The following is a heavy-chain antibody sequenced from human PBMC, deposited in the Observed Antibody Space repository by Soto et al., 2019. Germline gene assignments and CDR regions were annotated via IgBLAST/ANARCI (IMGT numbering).Heavy chain of an antibody. Sequence: PSETLSLTCTVPGGSISSGDYYWSWIRQPPGKGLEWIGYIYYSGSTYHNPSLKSRVTISVDTSKNQFSLKLSSVTAADTAVYYCARVDYYDSSGYYYFDYWGQGTLVTVSS. CDR1: GGSISSGDYY. V-gene: IGHV4-30-4*01. J-gene: IGHJ4*02. D-gene: IGHD3-22*01. CDR2: IYYSGST. CDR3: ARVDYYDSSGYYYFDY.